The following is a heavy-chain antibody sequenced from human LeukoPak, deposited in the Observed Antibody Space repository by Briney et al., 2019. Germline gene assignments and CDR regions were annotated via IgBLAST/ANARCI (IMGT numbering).Heavy chain of an antibody. CDR1: GFTFSSYA. CDR3: ARDLGSAYYYDSSGYYYLDY. D-gene: IGHD3-22*01. CDR2: ISYDGSNK. V-gene: IGHV3-30-3*01. J-gene: IGHJ4*02. Sequence: PGGSLRLSCAASGFTFSSYAMHWVRQAPGKGLEWVAVISYDGSNKYYADSVKGRFTISRDNSKNTLYLQMNSLRAEDTAVYYCARDLGSAYYYDSSGYYYLDYWGQGTLVTVSS.